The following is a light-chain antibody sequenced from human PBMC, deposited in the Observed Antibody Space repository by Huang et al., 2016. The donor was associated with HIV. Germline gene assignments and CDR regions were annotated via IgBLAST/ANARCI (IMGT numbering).Light chain of an antibody. V-gene: IGKV3-15*01. J-gene: IGKJ3*01. Sequence: EIVMTQSPGTLSVSPGERATLSCRASQSVSNNLAWYQQTPGQAPRLLIYGASLRATGLPARFSGSGSGTEFTLTISSLQSEDFAVYYCQQYNNWPTTFGPGTKVYIK. CDR3: QQYNNWPTT. CDR2: GAS. CDR1: QSVSNN.